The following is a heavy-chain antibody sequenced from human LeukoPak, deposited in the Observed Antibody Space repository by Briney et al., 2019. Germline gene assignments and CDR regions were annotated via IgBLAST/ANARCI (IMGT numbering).Heavy chain of an antibody. D-gene: IGHD6-6*01. CDR2: INPNSGGT. CDR1: GYTFTGYY. J-gene: IGHJ4*03. Sequence: ASVKVSCKASGYTFTGYYMHWVRQAPGQGLEWMGWINPNSGGTNYAQKFQGRVTMTRDTSISTAYMELSRLRSDDTAVYYCAREISSSTLFDYWGQGTTVTVSS. V-gene: IGHV1-2*02. CDR3: AREISSSTLFDY.